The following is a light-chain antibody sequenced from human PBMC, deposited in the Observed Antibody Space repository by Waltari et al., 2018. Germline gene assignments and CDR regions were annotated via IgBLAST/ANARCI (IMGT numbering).Light chain of an antibody. J-gene: IGKJ3*01. CDR3: QQGNSYPFT. Sequence: IQMSQSPSSLSASVGDRVTITCRASQGISSYLNWYQQKPGKAPKLLIYYANSLASGVPSRFSGSGSGTEFTLTISSLQPEDFATYYCQQGNSYPFTVGPGTKLDIK. V-gene: IGKV1-13*02. CDR2: YAN. CDR1: QGISSY.